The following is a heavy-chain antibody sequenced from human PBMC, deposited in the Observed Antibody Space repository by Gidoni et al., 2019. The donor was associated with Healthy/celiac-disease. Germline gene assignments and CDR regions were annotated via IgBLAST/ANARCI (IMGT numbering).Heavy chain of an antibody. D-gene: IGHD3-3*01. Sequence: QVQLVESGGGVVQPGRSLRLSCAASGFTFSSYAMHWVRPAPGKGLEWVAVISYDGSNKYYADSVKGRFTISRDNSKNTLYLQMNSLRAEDTAVYYCARDLNYDFWSGYYGPLYYYYGMDVWGQGTTVTVSS. CDR3: ARDLNYDFWSGYYGPLYYYYGMDV. V-gene: IGHV3-30-3*01. J-gene: IGHJ6*02. CDR2: ISYDGSNK. CDR1: GFTFSSYA.